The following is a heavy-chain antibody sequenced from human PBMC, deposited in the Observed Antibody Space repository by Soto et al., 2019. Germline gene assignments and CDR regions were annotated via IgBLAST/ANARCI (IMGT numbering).Heavy chain of an antibody. J-gene: IGHJ5*02. CDR3: ARRNNSWYFR. V-gene: IGHV3-7*04. CDR1: GFTFSTYW. D-gene: IGHD4-4*01. CDR2: INQVGSEK. Sequence: EVQLVESGGGLVQPGGSLRLSCAASGFTFSTYWMTWVRQAPGKGLEWVAKINQVGSEKNYADSVKGRFTISRDNAENSLYLQMNSLRAEDTAVYYCARRNNSWYFRWGQGTLVTVSS.